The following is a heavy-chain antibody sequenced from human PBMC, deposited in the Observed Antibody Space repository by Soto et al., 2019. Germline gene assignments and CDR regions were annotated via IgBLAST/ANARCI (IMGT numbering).Heavy chain of an antibody. CDR2: ISGGSTTI. V-gene: IGHV3-48*02. Sequence: EVRLVESGGGLVEPGGSLRLSCAASGFTFSSYAMNWVRQAPGKGLEWVSYISGGSTTIYYADPVKGRFTVSRANANNSLYLKTTSVKDDGTSLYYCARIKAVEWFFITVGVYDMDVWGKATPVTVSS. D-gene: IGHD3-3*01. CDR3: ARIKAVEWFFITVGVYDMDV. J-gene: IGHJ6*04. CDR1: GFTFSSYA.